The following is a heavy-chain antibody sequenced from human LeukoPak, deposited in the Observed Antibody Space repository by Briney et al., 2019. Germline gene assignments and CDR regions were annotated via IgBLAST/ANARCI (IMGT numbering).Heavy chain of an antibody. V-gene: IGHV1-2*02. CDR3: ARELRIAAAGTGGY. J-gene: IGHJ4*02. Sequence: ASVKVSCKASGYTFTSYGISWVRQAPGQGLEWMGWINPNSGGTNYAQKFQGRVTMTRDTSISTAYMELSRLRSDDTAVYYCARELRIAAAGTGGYWGQGTLITVSS. CDR1: GYTFTSYG. CDR2: INPNSGGT. D-gene: IGHD6-13*01.